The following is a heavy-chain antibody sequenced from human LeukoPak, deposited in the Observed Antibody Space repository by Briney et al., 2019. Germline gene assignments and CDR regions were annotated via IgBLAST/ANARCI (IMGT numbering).Heavy chain of an antibody. CDR3: ARMRAIMVRGVTDFDY. V-gene: IGHV1-3*01. CDR2: INAGNGNT. J-gene: IGHJ4*02. CDR1: GYTFTSYG. D-gene: IGHD3-10*01. Sequence: ASVKVSCKASGYTFTSYGISWVRQAPGQGLEWMGWINAGNGNTKYSQKFQGRVTITRDTSASTAYMELSSLRSEDTAVYYCARMRAIMVRGVTDFDYWGQGTLVTVSS.